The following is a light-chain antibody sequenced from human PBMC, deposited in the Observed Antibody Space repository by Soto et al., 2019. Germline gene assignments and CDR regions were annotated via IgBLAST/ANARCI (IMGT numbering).Light chain of an antibody. CDR1: QAISSW. J-gene: IGKJ4*01. V-gene: IGKV1-12*01. CDR3: QPANSFPLT. CDR2: AAS. Sequence: DIPMTKPPSPVSSSVRDRVTITCRASQAISSWLAWNQQKPGKAPKLLIYAASSLQSGVPSRFSGSGSGTDFTLTISSLQPEDCATYYCQPANSFPLTFGGGTKVEIK.